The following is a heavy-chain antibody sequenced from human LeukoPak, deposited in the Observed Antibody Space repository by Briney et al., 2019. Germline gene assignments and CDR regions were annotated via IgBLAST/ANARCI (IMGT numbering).Heavy chain of an antibody. J-gene: IGHJ4*02. CDR2: IYYSGST. D-gene: IGHD3-10*01. CDR1: GGSISSSSYY. CDR3: TGSFGELTFFNS. V-gene: IGHV4-39*07. Sequence: SETLSLTCTVSGGSISSSSYYWGWIRQPPGKGLEWIGSIYYSGSTYYNPSLKSRVTISVDTSKNQFSLKLSSVTAADTAVYYCTGSFGELTFFNSWGQGTLVTVSS.